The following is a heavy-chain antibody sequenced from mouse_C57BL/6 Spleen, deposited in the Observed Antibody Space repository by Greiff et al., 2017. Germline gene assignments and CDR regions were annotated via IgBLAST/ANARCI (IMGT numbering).Heavy chain of an antibody. CDR2: FYPGSGSI. D-gene: IGHD2-12*01. J-gene: IGHJ2*01. CDR3: ARHEEDCDDDFDY. V-gene: IGHV1-62-2*01. CDR1: GYTFTEYT. Sequence: VQLQQSGAELVRPGASVTLSCKASGYTFTEYTMHWVKQRSGQGLEWIGWFYPGSGSITYNQKFKDKAILTADKSSSTVYMELSRLTSEDSAVYFGARHEEDCDDDFDYWGQGTTLTVSS.